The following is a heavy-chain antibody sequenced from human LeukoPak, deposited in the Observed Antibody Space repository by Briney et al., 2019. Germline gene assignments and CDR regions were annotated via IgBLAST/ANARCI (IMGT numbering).Heavy chain of an antibody. V-gene: IGHV1-69*05. CDR3: AGMVSPTAAGTGYFDP. CDR2: IIPIFDTS. Sequence: ASVKVSCKASVGTFNNYAISWVRQAPGQGLEWMGEIIPIFDTSTYAQKYRGRVTITTDESTSTAYMELSSLRSEDTAVYYCAGMVSPTAAGTGYFDPWGQGTLVTVSS. J-gene: IGHJ5*02. CDR1: VGTFNNYA. D-gene: IGHD6-13*01.